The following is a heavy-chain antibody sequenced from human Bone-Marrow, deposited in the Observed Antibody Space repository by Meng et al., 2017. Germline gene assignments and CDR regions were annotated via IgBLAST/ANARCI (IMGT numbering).Heavy chain of an antibody. CDR2: ISGSGSST. CDR3: AKNSVSSGYHYRD. Sequence: GGSLRLSCAASGFTFSSYGMTWVRQTPGKGLEWVSAISGSGSSTYYADSVKGRFTISRDNSKNMLFLQMNSLRGEDTAIYYCAKNSVSSGYHYRDWGQGTLVTVSS. J-gene: IGHJ4*02. CDR1: GFTFSSYG. V-gene: IGHV3-23*01. D-gene: IGHD3-22*01.